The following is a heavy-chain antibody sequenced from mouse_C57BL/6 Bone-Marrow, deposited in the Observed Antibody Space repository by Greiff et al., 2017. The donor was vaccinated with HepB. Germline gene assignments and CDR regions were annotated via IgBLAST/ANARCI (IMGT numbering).Heavy chain of an antibody. Sequence: QVQLQQPGAELARPGASVKLSCKASGYTFTSYGISWVKQRTGQGLEWIGEIYPRSGNTYYNEKFKGKATLTADKSSSTAYMELRSLTSEDSAVYFCARLGNYAMDYWGQGTSVTVSS. J-gene: IGHJ4*01. CDR2: IYPRSGNT. V-gene: IGHV1-81*01. CDR3: ARLGNYAMDY. CDR1: GYTFTSYG.